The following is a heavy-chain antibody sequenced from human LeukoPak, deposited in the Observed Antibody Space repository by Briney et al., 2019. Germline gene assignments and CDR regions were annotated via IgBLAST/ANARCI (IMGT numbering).Heavy chain of an antibody. V-gene: IGHV3-48*03. CDR1: GFTFSSYE. D-gene: IGHD2-2*01. CDR2: ISTSGSTI. Sequence: PGGSLRLSCTASGFTFSSYEMNWVRQAPGKGLEWVSYISTSGSTIYYADSVKGRFTISRDNAKNSLYLQMHSLRAEDTAVYFCARRYCSSNSCLFDYWGQGTLVAVSS. J-gene: IGHJ4*02. CDR3: ARRYCSSNSCLFDY.